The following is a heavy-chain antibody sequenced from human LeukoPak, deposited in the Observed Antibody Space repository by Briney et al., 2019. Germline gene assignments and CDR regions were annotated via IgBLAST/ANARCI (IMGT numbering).Heavy chain of an antibody. J-gene: IGHJ4*02. D-gene: IGHD3-22*01. CDR1: GFTFSDYY. V-gene: IGHV3-11*04. CDR3: ARAGYYYSDY. CDR2: SSSNGGTI. Sequence: GGSLRLSCAASGFTFSDYYMSWIRQAPGKGLEWVAYSSSNGGTIYYADSVKGRFTISRDNSKNSLYLQMNSLRAEDTALYYCARAGYYYSDYWGQGTLVTVSS.